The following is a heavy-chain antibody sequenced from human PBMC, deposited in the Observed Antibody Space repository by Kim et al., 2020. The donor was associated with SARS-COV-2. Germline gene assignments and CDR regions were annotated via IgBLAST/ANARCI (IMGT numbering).Heavy chain of an antibody. CDR3: ARDKVTGIWGPEYFRH. CDR1: GFTFSNSG. CDR2: VSHDGSDA. J-gene: IGHJ1*01. Sequence: GGSLRLSCAASGFTFSNSGVHWVRQAPGKGLEWVAFVSHDGSDAYSADSVKGRFTISRDNSKKTLFLQMNSLRPEDTAVYFCARDKVTGIWGPEYFRHWGQGTLVTVSS. V-gene: IGHV3-30*03. D-gene: IGHD3-16*01.